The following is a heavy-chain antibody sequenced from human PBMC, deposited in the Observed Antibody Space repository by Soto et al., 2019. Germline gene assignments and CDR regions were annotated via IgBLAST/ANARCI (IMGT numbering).Heavy chain of an antibody. V-gene: IGHV5-51*01. CDR1: GYSFTSYW. D-gene: IGHD3-22*01. Sequence: GESLKISCKGSGYSFTSYWIVWVRQMPGKGLEWMGIIYPGDSDTRYSPSFQGQVTISADKSISTAYLQWSSLKASDTAMYYCASGAPDSSGSYSPYGMEVWGQGTTVTVSS. CDR3: ASGAPDSSGSYSPYGMEV. CDR2: IYPGDSDT. J-gene: IGHJ6*02.